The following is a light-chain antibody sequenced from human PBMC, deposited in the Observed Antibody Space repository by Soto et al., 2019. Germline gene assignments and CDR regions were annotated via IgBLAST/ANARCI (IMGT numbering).Light chain of an antibody. CDR1: QSISSY. CDR2: AAS. J-gene: IGKJ1*01. CDR3: QQSYSTPPT. Sequence: DIQMTQSPSSLSASVGDRVTITCGASQSISSYLNWYQQKPGKAPKLLIYAASSLQSGVPSRFSGSGSGTDFTLTISSLQPEDFATYYCQQSYSTPPTFGQGTKV. V-gene: IGKV1-39*01.